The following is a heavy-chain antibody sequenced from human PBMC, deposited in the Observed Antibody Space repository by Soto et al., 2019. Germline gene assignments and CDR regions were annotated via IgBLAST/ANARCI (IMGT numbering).Heavy chain of an antibody. CDR1: GFTFSSYG. CDR3: AKDRGKYYQLELRTGEDY. D-gene: IGHD1-7*01. CDR2: ISYDGSNK. Sequence: GGSLRLSCAASGFTFSSYGMHWVRQAPGKGLEWVAVISYDGSNKYYADSVKGRFTISRDNSKNTLYLQMNSLRAEDTAVYYCAKDRGKYYQLELRTGEDYWGQGTLVTVSS. V-gene: IGHV3-30*18. J-gene: IGHJ4*02.